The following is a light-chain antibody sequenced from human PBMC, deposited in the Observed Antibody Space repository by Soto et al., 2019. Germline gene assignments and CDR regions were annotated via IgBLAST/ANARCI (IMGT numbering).Light chain of an antibody. CDR3: CSYSSSSTPEV. CDR1: SSDVGGYNF. Sequence: QSALTQPASVSGSPGQSITISCTGTSSDVGGYNFVSWYQQYPGKAPKLMIYDVSNRPSGVSNHFSGSKSGNTASLTISGRQAEDEAAYYCCSYSSSSTPEVFGTGTKLTVL. J-gene: IGLJ1*01. CDR2: DVS. V-gene: IGLV2-14*01.